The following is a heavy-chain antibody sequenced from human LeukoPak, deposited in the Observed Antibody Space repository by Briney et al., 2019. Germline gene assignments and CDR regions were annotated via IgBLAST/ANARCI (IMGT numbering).Heavy chain of an antibody. J-gene: IGHJ3*02. Sequence: GGSLRLSCAASGFXFSSYSINWVRQAPGKGLEWVSSISSSSSYIYYADSVKGRFTISRDNAKNSLYLQMNSLRAEDTAVYYCASLRGDYGGLPPDDAFDIWGQGTMVTVSS. V-gene: IGHV3-21*01. CDR3: ASLRGDYGGLPPDDAFDI. D-gene: IGHD4-23*01. CDR2: ISSSSSYI. CDR1: GFXFSSYS.